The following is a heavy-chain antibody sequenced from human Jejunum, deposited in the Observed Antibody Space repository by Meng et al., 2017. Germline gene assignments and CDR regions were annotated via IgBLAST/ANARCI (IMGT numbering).Heavy chain of an antibody. CDR3: ARGPYTHGHFWYFDL. CDR1: GGSISSSSFY. J-gene: IGHJ2*01. Sequence: QLQVQESGPGLAKPSETLPLTCTVSGGSISSSSFYWVWIRQPPGMGLEWIGSIDYTEYTHFNASLKSRVTMSIDTSRKQISLMLSSVTAADTAVYYCARGPYTHGHFWYFDLWGRGTLVTVSS. V-gene: IGHV4-39*01. D-gene: IGHD5-18*01. CDR2: IDYTEYT.